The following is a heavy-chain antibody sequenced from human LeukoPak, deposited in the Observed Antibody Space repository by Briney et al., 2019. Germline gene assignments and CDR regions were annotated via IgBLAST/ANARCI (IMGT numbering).Heavy chain of an antibody. CDR2: IKKDGSET. CDR1: GFTFSTSW. CDR3: ARGRYSGTTYYFDY. V-gene: IGHV3-7*03. D-gene: IGHD5-12*01. J-gene: IGHJ4*02. Sequence: GGSLRLSCAASGFTFSTSWMSWVRQVPGKGLEWVANIKKDGSETYYVDSVKGRFTISRDNAKNSLYLQMNSLRAEDTATYYCARGRYSGTTYYFDYWGQGTLVTVSS.